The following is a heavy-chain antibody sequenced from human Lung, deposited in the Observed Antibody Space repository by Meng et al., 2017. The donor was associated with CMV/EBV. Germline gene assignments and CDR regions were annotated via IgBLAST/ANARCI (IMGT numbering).Heavy chain of an antibody. CDR1: GYTFTGGY. V-gene: IGHV1-2*02. CDR2: INPNSGGT. J-gene: IGHJ6*02. CDR3: ARVRSRGMDV. D-gene: IGHD3-16*01. Sequence: ASXXVSCNASGYTFTGGYMNWVLQAPGQGLEWMGWINPNSGGTNYAQKFQGRVTMTRDTSISTAYMELSRLRSDDTAVYYCARVRSRGMDVWGQGTTVTVSS.